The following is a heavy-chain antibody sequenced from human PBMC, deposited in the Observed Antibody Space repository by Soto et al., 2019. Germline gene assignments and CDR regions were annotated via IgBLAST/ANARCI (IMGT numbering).Heavy chain of an antibody. Sequence: QVQLVQSGPEVKKPGASVKVSCKASGYTFTNFYIHWVRQAPGQGLEWMGIINPSGGSTTYAQGFQGRVTMTSDTSTSTVYVELSSLRSEDTAIYYCGRGPWQRLDYWGQGTLVSVSS. CDR3: GRGPWQRLDY. CDR1: GYTFTNFY. CDR2: INPSGGST. J-gene: IGHJ4*02. V-gene: IGHV1-46*01. D-gene: IGHD6-25*01.